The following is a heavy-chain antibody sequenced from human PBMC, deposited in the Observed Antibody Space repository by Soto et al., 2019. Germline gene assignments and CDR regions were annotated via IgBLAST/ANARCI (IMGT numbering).Heavy chain of an antibody. CDR2: LFNSETT. V-gene: IGHV4-39*01. J-gene: IGHJ6*01. CDR1: GVSISSTSYY. Sequence: SETLSLTCSVSGVSISSTSYYWGWVRQPPGRGLEWIASLFNSETTFYSPSLKSRVIISVDTSKNQFSLKVNSATAADTAVYYCTRHGSGNSRGLYRYGMDVWGQGTPVT. D-gene: IGHD1-26*01. CDR3: TRHGSGNSRGLYRYGMDV.